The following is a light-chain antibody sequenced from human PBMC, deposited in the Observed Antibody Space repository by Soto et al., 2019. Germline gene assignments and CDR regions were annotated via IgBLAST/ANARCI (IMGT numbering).Light chain of an antibody. CDR1: SSDIGRYKF. Sequence: QSALTQPASVSGSPGQSVTISCTGTSSDIGRYKFVSWFQQHPGKAPKLLIFEGTNRPSGVSNRFSGSKSGNTASLTISGLQAEDEAIYFCSSSTNTNTLVMFGGGTQLTVL. J-gene: IGLJ3*02. V-gene: IGLV2-14*01. CDR2: EGT. CDR3: SSSTNTNTLVM.